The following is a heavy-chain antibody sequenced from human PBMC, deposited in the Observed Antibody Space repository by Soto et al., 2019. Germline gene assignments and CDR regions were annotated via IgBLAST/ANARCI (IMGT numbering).Heavy chain of an antibody. J-gene: IGHJ4*02. D-gene: IGHD5-18*01. Sequence: GXSGKVSCKASGGTFSSYAVSWVRQAPGQGLEWMGGIIPIFGTANYAQKFQGRVTITADKSTSTAYMELSSLRSEDTAVYYCASHTAMVYYFDYWGQGTLVTASS. CDR3: ASHTAMVYYFDY. CDR2: IIPIFGTA. V-gene: IGHV1-69*06. CDR1: GGTFSSYA.